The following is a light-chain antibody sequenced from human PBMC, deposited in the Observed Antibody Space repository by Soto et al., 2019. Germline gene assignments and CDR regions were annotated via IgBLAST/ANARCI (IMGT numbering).Light chain of an antibody. Sequence: DIVMTQSPATLSVSPGERATLSCRASQTVYTNLAWYQQKPGQAPRLLIYGASARAAGIPDRFSGSGSGTEFTLTISSLQSEDFAVYYCQHYNNWPFAFGQGIKVDIK. V-gene: IGKV3-15*01. CDR1: QTVYTN. CDR3: QHYNNWPFA. CDR2: GAS. J-gene: IGKJ2*01.